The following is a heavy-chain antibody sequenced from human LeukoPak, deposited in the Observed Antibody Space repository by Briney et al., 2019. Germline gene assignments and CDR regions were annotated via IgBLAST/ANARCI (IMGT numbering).Heavy chain of an antibody. CDR1: GFTFSGYT. CDR3: AKDTFSRGQSGYFDY. CDR2: IGWDGNSR. J-gene: IGHJ4*02. D-gene: IGHD3-22*01. Sequence: GGSLRLSCAASGFTFSGYTMHWVRQAPGKGLEWVSLIGWDGNSRYYADSVKGRFTISRDNSKNSLYLQMNSLRTGDTALYYCAKDTFSRGQSGYFDYWGQGTLVTVSS. V-gene: IGHV3-43*01.